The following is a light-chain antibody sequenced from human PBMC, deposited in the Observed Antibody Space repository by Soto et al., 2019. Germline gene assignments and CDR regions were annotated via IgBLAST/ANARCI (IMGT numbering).Light chain of an antibody. CDR2: AAS. V-gene: IGKV1-27*01. CDR3: QKYNSAPPGT. CDR1: QGISNY. Sequence: DIQMTQSPSSLSASVGDRVTITCLASQGISNYLAWYQQKPGKVPKLLIYAASTLQSGVPSRFSGSGSGTDFTLTISSLQPEDVATYYCQKYNSAPPGTFGQGTKVDIK. J-gene: IGKJ1*01.